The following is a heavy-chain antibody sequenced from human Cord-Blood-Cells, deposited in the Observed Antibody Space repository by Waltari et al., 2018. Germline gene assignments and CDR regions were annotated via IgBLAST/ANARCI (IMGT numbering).Heavy chain of an antibody. J-gene: IGHJ5*02. D-gene: IGHD7-27*01. CDR2: IYYSGST. CDR1: GASISSRSYS. CDR3: ATFSTPTGDRGFDP. Sequence: LQLQESGPGLVTPSETLSLPCTVSGASISSRSYSWSCNRQPPGKGLEWIGSIYYSGSTYYNPSLKSRVTISVDTSKNQFSLKRSSVTAADTAVYYCATFSTPTGDRGFDPWGQGTLVTVSS. V-gene: IGHV4-39*01.